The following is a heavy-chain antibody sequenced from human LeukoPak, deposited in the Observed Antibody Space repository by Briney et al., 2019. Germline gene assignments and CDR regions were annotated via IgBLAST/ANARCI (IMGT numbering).Heavy chain of an antibody. CDR1: GYSLTSHW. J-gene: IGHJ6*02. V-gene: IGHV5-51*01. CDR3: ARHTSGSPWDAIDV. D-gene: IGHD2-15*01. Sequence: GESLKISCKGSGYSLTSHWIAWVRQMPGKGLEWMGITYPGDSDTRYSPSFQGQVTISADKSINPAYLQWSSLKTSDTAMYYCARHTSGSPWDAIDVWGQGTKVTVSS. CDR2: TYPGDSDT.